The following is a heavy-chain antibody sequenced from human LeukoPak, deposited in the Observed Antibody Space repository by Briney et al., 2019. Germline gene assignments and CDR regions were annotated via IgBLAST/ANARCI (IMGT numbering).Heavy chain of an antibody. V-gene: IGHV3-7*03. CDR2: INQDGTEK. CDR1: SSSSYY. CDR3: ARRPLIAAAGTW. D-gene: IGHD6-13*01. Sequence: SSSSYYWGWIRQPPGKGLEWVAKINQDGTEKAYVDSVSGRFTLSRDNAKNSLFLQMNSLRAEDTAVYYCARRPLIAAAGTWWGQGTLVTVSS. J-gene: IGHJ4*02.